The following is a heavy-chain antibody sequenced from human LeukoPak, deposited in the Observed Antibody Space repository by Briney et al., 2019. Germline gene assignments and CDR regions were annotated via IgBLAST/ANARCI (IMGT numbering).Heavy chain of an antibody. J-gene: IGHJ4*02. Sequence: ASEKVSCKASGYTFTSYAMNWVRQAPGQGLEWMGWINTNTGNPTYAQGFTGRFVFSLDTSVSTAYLQISSLKAEDTAVYYCARGHYDFWSGYSDYWGQGTLVTVSS. V-gene: IGHV7-4-1*02. D-gene: IGHD3-3*01. CDR3: ARGHYDFWSGYSDY. CDR1: GYTFTSYA. CDR2: INTNTGNP.